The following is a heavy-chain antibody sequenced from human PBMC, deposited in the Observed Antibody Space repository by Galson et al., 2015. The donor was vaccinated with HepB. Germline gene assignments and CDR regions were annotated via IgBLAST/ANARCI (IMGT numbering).Heavy chain of an antibody. D-gene: IGHD5-18*01. CDR2: IYPGDSDT. CDR3: ARPVKAGYSSDWYFDL. Sequence: SGAEVKKPGESLKISCKGSGYSFTSYWIGWVRQMPGKGLEWMGIIYPGDSDTRYSPSFQGQVTISADKSISTAYLQWSSLKASDTAMYYCARPVKAGYSSDWYFDLWGRGTLVTVSS. J-gene: IGHJ2*01. V-gene: IGHV5-51*01. CDR1: GYSFTSYW.